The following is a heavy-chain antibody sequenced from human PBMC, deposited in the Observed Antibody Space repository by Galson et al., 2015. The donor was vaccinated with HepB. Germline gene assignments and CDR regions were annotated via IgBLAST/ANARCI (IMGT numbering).Heavy chain of an antibody. CDR2: ISYDGSNK. Sequence: SLRLSCAASGFTFSSYGMHWVRQAPGKGLEWVAVISYDGSNKYYADSVKGRFTISRDNSKNTLYLQMNNLRAEDTAVYYCATQYGDYEDWYFDLWGRGTLVTVSS. D-gene: IGHD4-17*01. V-gene: IGHV3-30*03. J-gene: IGHJ2*01. CDR1: GFTFSSYG. CDR3: ATQYGDYEDWYFDL.